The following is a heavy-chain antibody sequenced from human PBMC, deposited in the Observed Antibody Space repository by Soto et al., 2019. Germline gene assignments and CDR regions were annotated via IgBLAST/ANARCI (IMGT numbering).Heavy chain of an antibody. CDR1: DYSISSECN. CDR2: IYHSGST. Sequence: SETLSLSCAVSDYSISSECNWCLIRPPPGSRLERFVIIYHSGSTYYNPSLKSRVTISVDTSKNQFYLKLSSVTAEDTAVYYCVRVGAGRTYNADFYCYYDMDSWGQGTTVTVYS. CDR3: VRVGAGRTYNADFYCYYDMDS. D-gene: IGHD3-10*01. J-gene: IGHJ6*02. V-gene: IGHV4-38-2*01.